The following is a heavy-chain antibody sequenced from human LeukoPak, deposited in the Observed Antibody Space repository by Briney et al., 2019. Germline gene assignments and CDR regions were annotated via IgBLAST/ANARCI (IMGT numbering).Heavy chain of an antibody. J-gene: IGHJ4*02. Sequence: QPGGSLRLSCSASWFYVSSNYMSWVRQAPGKRLEWVALIYSGGSTYYADSVKGRFTISRDTSKNTLYLQMNSLRPEDTAVYYCASGLRAVWIQLSGPDYWGQGTLVTVSS. V-gene: IGHV3-53*01. D-gene: IGHD5-18*01. CDR2: IYSGGST. CDR1: WFYVSSNY. CDR3: ASGLRAVWIQLSGPDY.